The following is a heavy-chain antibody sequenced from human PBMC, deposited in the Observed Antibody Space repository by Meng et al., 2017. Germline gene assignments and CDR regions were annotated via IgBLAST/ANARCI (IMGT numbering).Heavy chain of an antibody. J-gene: IGHJ2*01. V-gene: IGHV3-33*01. D-gene: IGHD2/OR15-2a*01. Sequence: VRLVASWGGVVQPGRSLRLSCAESGFTFSSYGMHWVRQAPGKGLEWVAVIWYDGSNKYYADSVKGRFTISRDNSKNTLYLQMNSLRAEDTAVYYCARGLSTTYWYFDLWGRGTLVTVSS. CDR1: GFTFSSYG. CDR2: IWYDGSNK. CDR3: ARGLSTTYWYFDL.